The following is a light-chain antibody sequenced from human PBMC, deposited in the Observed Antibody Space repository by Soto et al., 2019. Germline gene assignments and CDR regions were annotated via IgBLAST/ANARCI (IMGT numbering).Light chain of an antibody. J-gene: IGLJ2*01. CDR1: SSDVGGYNY. CDR3: SSYTSPTRVV. CDR2: DVS. Sequence: QSALTQPASVSGSPGQSITISCTGTSSDVGGYNYVSWYQQHPGKAPKLMIYDVSNWPSGVSNRFSGSKSGNTASLTISGLQAEDEADYYCSSYTSPTRVVFGGGTQLTVL. V-gene: IGLV2-14*01.